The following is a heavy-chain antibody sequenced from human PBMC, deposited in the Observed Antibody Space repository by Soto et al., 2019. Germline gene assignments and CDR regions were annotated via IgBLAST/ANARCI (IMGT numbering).Heavy chain of an antibody. V-gene: IGHV3-48*01. Sequence: GGSLRLSCAASGFTFSSYSMNWVRQGPGKGLEWVSYISRTSRTIYYADSVKGRFTVSRDNAKNSLYLEMNSLRAEDTAVYYCARDVSYSTWLDYWGQGTLVTVSS. D-gene: IGHD6-13*01. CDR3: ARDVSYSTWLDY. CDR2: ISRTSRTI. J-gene: IGHJ4*02. CDR1: GFTFSSYS.